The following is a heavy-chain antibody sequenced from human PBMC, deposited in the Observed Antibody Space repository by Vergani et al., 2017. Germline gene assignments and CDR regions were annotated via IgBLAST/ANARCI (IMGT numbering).Heavy chain of an antibody. Sequence: EVQLVESGGGLVQPVGSLRLSCAASGFTFSSYSMNWVRQAPGKGLEWVSYISSSSSTLYYADSVKGRFTISRDNAKNSLYLQMNSLRAEDTAVYYCASPGPAPYNWNGYYYYYMDVWGKGTTVTVSS. CDR3: ASPGPAPYNWNGYYYYYMDV. D-gene: IGHD1-20*01. CDR2: ISSSSSTL. CDR1: GFTFSSYS. V-gene: IGHV3-48*01. J-gene: IGHJ6*03.